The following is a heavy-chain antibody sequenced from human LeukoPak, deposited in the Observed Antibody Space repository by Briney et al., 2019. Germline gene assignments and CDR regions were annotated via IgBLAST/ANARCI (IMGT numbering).Heavy chain of an antibody. CDR3: ARDVPYCGGNCHDAFDI. D-gene: IGHD2-21*02. CDR1: GYTFTGYY. CDR2: IRPIADTT. Sequence: ASVKVSCKASGYTFTGYYMHWVRQAPGQGLEWMGIIRPIADTTTYSQKFQGRVTMTRDMSTSTVYMELSSLRSEDTALYYCARDVPYCGGNCHDAFDIWGQGTKVTVSS. J-gene: IGHJ3*02. V-gene: IGHV1-46*01.